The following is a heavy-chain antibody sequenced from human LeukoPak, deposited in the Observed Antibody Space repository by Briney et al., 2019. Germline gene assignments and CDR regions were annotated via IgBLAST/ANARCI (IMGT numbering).Heavy chain of an antibody. D-gene: IGHD2-15*01. CDR1: GGSISSYY. V-gene: IGHV4-59*08. CDR2: IYYSGST. J-gene: IGHJ5*02. Sequence: SETLSLTCTVSGGSISSYYWSWIRQPPGKGLEWIGYIYYSGSTNYNPSLKSRVTISVDTSKNQFSLKLSSVTAADTAVYYCARHTPPLGYCSGGSCAAWFDPWGQGTLVTVSS. CDR3: ARHTPPLGYCSGGSCAAWFDP.